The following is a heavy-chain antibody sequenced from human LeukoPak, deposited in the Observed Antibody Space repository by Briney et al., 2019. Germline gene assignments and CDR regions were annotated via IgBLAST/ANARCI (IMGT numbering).Heavy chain of an antibody. D-gene: IGHD6-13*01. CDR3: ARDRAATGTQWWFDP. CDR2: INPNSGGT. Sequence: ASLKVSCTASGYTFTGYYMHWVRQAPGQGLEWMGWINPNSGGTKYAQNFQGRVTMTRDTSISTVYMELSSLTSDDTAVYYCARDRAATGTQWWFDPWGQGTLVTVSS. V-gene: IGHV1-2*02. CDR1: GYTFTGYY. J-gene: IGHJ5*02.